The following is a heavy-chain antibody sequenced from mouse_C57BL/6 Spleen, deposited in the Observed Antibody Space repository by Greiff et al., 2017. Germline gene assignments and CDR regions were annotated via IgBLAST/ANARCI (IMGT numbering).Heavy chain of an antibody. CDR2: IDPSDSET. CDR3: ARDGNYGFAY. CDR1: GYTLTSYW. D-gene: IGHD2-1*01. J-gene: IGHJ3*01. V-gene: IGHV1-52*01. Sequence: QVQLQQPGAELVRPGSSVKLSCKASGYTLTSYWMHWVKQRPIQGLEWIGNIDPSDSETHYNQKFKDKATLTVDKSSSTAYMQLSSLTSEDSAVYYCARDGNYGFAYWGQGTLVTVSA.